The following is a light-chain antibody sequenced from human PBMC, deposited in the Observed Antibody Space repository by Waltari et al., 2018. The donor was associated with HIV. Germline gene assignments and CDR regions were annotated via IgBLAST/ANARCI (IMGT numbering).Light chain of an antibody. CDR2: SSS. V-gene: IGLV1-40*01. J-gene: IGLJ3*02. CDR3: QSYDRISWV. CDR1: SSNIGAGYD. Sequence: QSVLTQPPSVSGAPGQRVTISCTGSSSNIGAGYDVHWYQQLPGTDPKLLIYSSSVRALGVPDRFSGSKSGTSASLVITGLQAEDEADYYCQSYDRISWVFGAGTKLTVL.